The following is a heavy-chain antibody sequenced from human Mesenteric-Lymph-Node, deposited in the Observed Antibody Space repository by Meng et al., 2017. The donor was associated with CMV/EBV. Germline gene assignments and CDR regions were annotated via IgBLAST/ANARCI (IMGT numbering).Heavy chain of an antibody. CDR2: INPNSGST. CDR1: GYTFTGYF. D-gene: IGHD3-22*01. CDR3: AKAQSLYPYYDDSGPDY. J-gene: IGHJ4*02. V-gene: IGHV1-2*02. Sequence: ASVKVSCKSSGYTFTGYFIHWVRQAPGQGLEWMGWINPNSGSTNPAQKFQGRVTMPRDTSISTAYMELSSLRSDDTAMYYCAKAQSLYPYYDDSGPDYWGQGTLVTVSS.